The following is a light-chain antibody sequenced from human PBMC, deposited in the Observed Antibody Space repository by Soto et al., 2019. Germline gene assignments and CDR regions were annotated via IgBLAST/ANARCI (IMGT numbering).Light chain of an antibody. J-gene: IGKJ5*01. V-gene: IGKV1-39*01. CDR2: AAS. Sequence: DIQMTQSPSSLSGSVGDRVTITCPASENISRHLNWYQQKPGKAPKLLIYAASSLQNGVPSRFRGGGSGTDFTLTISNLQPEDFATYYCQQTYTTLSITFGQGTRLESK. CDR3: QQTYTTLSIT. CDR1: ENISRH.